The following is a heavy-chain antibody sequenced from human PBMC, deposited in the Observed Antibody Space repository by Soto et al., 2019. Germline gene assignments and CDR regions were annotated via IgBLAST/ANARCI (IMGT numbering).Heavy chain of an antibody. CDR1: GYTFTNYA. CDR2: ISAYNGNT. J-gene: IGHJ4*02. D-gene: IGHD6-13*01. Sequence: QVQLVQSGAEVKKPGASVKVSCKASGYTFTNYAFSWVRQAPGQGLEWMGWISAYNGNTNYPQKLEGRVTMTTDTSTSTAYMGLRSLRTDDTDVYYCARAIAAAGPFDCWGQGTLVTVSS. CDR3: ARAIAAAGPFDC. V-gene: IGHV1-18*01.